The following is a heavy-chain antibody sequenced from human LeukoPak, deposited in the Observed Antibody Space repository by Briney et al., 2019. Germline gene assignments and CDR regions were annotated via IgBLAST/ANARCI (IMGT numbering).Heavy chain of an antibody. CDR2: ISSSSSAI. CDR3: AKDALISFRGAWSQSDY. D-gene: IGHD3-16*02. J-gene: IGHJ4*02. CDR1: GFIFSSYS. V-gene: IGHV3-48*01. Sequence: GGSLRLSCAASGFIFSSYSMNWVRQAPGKGLEWVSYISSSSSAIYYADSVKGRFTISRDNSKNTLFLQVNSLRAEDTAVYYCAKDALISFRGAWSQSDYWGQGTLVTVSS.